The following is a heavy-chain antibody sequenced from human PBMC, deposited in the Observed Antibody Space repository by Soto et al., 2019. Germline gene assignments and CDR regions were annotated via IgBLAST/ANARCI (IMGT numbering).Heavy chain of an antibody. D-gene: IGHD1-7*01. CDR1: GGTFSNYV. J-gene: IGHJ4*02. CDR2: IIPISGAA. Sequence: GASVKVSCKASGGTFSNYVVNWVRQAPGQGLECMGRIIPISGAANYAQKFQGRVTSTADKSTCTSYMELSSLRSEDTAVYYCARDMTRTVVPYFDFWGQGTLVTVSS. V-gene: IGHV1-69*06. CDR3: ARDMTRTVVPYFDF.